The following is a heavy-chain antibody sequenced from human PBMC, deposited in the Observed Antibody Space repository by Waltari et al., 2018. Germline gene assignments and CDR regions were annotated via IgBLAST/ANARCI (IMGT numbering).Heavy chain of an antibody. CDR3: AREDRPRYSYGHTWDDY. J-gene: IGHJ4*02. CDR2: IKQDGSEK. Sequence: EVQLVESGGGLVQPGGSLRLSCAASGFTFSSYWMSWVRQAPGRGLECVANIKQDGSEKYYVDSVKGRFTISSDNAKNSLNLQMNSLRAEDTAVYYCAREDRPRYSYGHTWDDYWGQGTLVTVSS. CDR1: GFTFSSYW. V-gene: IGHV3-7*01. D-gene: IGHD5-18*01.